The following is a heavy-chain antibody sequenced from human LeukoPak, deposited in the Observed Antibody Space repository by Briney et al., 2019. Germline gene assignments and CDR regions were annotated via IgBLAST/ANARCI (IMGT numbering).Heavy chain of an antibody. CDR2: INPNSGGT. CDR1: GYTFTGYY. Sequence: ASVKVSCKASGYTFTGYYMHWVRQAPGQGLEWMGRINPNSGGTNYAQKLQGRVTMTTDTSTSTAYMELRSLRSDDTAVYYCARSITGTTFQVYWGQGTLVTVSS. D-gene: IGHD1-7*01. J-gene: IGHJ4*02. V-gene: IGHV1-2*06. CDR3: ARSITGTTFQVY.